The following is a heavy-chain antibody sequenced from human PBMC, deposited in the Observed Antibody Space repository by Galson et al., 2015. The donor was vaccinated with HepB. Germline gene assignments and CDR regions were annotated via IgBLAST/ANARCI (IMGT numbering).Heavy chain of an antibody. CDR1: GGTFSTFT. CDR2: IIPLVGTA. CDR3: ARVNPAQATHYNGALHS. Sequence: SVKVSCKASGGTFSTFTLIWVRQAPGQGLEWMGRIIPLVGTAIYAQRFQGRVTITAAKSTSTAYMELSRLRSKDTAVYYCARVNPAQATHYNGALHSCGQGTLVTVSS. V-gene: IGHV1-69*08. D-gene: IGHD3-10*01. J-gene: IGHJ4*02.